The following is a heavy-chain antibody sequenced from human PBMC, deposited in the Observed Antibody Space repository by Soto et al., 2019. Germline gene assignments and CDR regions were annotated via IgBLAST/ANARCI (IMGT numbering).Heavy chain of an antibody. V-gene: IGHV2-70*01. Sequence: SVPKMVNPTQTLTLTCTFSGFSFRTSGMCVSWIRQPPGKALEWLALIDWDDKKYYSTSLKTRLTISKDTSKNQVVLTMTNMDPMDKATYYCARTLAKQGLVNFRYYSVMDGRGQGSTVTLSS. J-gene: IGHJ6*02. CDR2: IDWDDKK. CDR1: GFSFRTSGMC. D-gene: IGHD6-19*01. CDR3: ARTLAKQGLVNFRYYSVMDG.